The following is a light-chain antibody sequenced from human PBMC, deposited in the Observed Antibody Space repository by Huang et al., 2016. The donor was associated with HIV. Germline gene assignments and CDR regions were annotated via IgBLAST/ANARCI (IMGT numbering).Light chain of an antibody. J-gene: IGKJ4*01. Sequence: DIQLTQSPSSLSASVGDRVTITCQASQAIGTNLNWYRQKPGKAPELLIYDTSTLEVGVPSRFSGSGSGTDFTLTVNNLQPEDIATYYCQQFDRSLTFGGGTKVDI. CDR2: DTS. V-gene: IGKV1-33*01. CDR3: QQFDRSLT. CDR1: QAIGTN.